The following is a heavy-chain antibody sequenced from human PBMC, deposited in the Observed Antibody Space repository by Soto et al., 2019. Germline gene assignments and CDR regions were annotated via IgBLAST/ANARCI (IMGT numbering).Heavy chain of an antibody. CDR3: ARDYQKGTYYYGSGSYYTLWYFDY. V-gene: IGHV4-4*07. J-gene: IGHJ4*02. CDR1: GGSISSYY. Sequence: SETLSLTCTVSGGSISSYYWSWIRQPAGKGLEWIGRIYTSGSTNYNPSLKSRVTMSVDTSKNQFSLKLSSVTAADTAVYYCARDYQKGTYYYGSGSYYTLWYFDYWGQGTLVTVSS. D-gene: IGHD3-10*01. CDR2: IYTSGST.